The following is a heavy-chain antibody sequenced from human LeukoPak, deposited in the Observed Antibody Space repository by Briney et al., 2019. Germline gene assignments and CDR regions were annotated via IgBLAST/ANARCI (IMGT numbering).Heavy chain of an antibody. Sequence: GGSLRLSCVASGFTFSDYFMSWIRQAPGKGLEWVSCISSSSYTIYYADSVKGRFTISRDNADNSPFLQMNSLRAEDTAVYYCARHGVRHVLDWYFPLWGRGTLVAVSS. CDR3: ARHGVRHVLDWYFPL. CDR2: ISSSSYTI. CDR1: GFTFSDYF. D-gene: IGHD3-16*01. J-gene: IGHJ2*01. V-gene: IGHV3-11*01.